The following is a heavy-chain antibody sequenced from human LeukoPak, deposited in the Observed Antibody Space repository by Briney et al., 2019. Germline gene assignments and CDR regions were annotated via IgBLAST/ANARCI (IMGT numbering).Heavy chain of an antibody. CDR2: ISGSGGST. CDR1: GFTFSSYA. CDR3: AKDSGIVVVPAAMSVAY. J-gene: IGHJ4*02. V-gene: IGHV3-23*01. Sequence: GGSLRLSRAASGFTFSSYAMSWVRQAPGKGLEWVSAISGSGGSTYYADSVKGRFTISRDNSKNTLYLQMNSLRAEDTAVYYCAKDSGIVVVPAAMSVAYWGQGTLVTVSS. D-gene: IGHD2-2*01.